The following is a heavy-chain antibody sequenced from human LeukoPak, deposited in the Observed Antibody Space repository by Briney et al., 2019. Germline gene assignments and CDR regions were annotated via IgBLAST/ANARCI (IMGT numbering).Heavy chain of an antibody. CDR1: GGSISSGDYY. V-gene: IGHV4-30-4*01. J-gene: IGHJ4*02. CDR2: IYYSGST. Sequence: SQTLSPTCTVSGGSISSGDYYWSWIRQPPGKGLEWIGYIYYSGSTHYNPSLKSRVTISVDTSKNQFSLKLTSVTAADTAVYYCATYYYGSGSYQSPYFDYWGQGTLVTVSS. CDR3: ATYYYGSGSYQSPYFDY. D-gene: IGHD3-10*01.